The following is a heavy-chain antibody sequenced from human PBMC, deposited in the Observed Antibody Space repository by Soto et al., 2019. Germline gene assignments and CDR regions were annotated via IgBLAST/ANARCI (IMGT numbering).Heavy chain of an antibody. Sequence: QVQLQESGPGLVKPSGTLSLTCAVSGGSISSSNWWSWVRQPPGKGLEWIGEIYHSGSTNYNPSLKSRVTISVDKSKNQFSLKLSSVTAADTAVYYCARAPSIAAAGAFYYYYGMDVWGQGTTVTVSS. CDR1: GGSISSSNW. V-gene: IGHV4-4*02. D-gene: IGHD6-13*01. J-gene: IGHJ6*02. CDR2: IYHSGST. CDR3: ARAPSIAAAGAFYYYYGMDV.